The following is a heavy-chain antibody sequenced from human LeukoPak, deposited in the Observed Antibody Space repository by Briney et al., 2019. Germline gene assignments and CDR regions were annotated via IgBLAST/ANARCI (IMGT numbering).Heavy chain of an antibody. CDR1: GGSISSYY. CDR3: ATDGYCSGGSCDPYYYYGMDV. Sequence: PSETLSLTCTVSGGSISSYYWSWIRQPPGKGLEWIGYIYHSGSTYYNPSLKSRVTISVDTSKNQFSLKLSSVTAADTAVYYCATDGYCSGGSCDPYYYYGMDVWGQGTTVTVSS. J-gene: IGHJ6*02. CDR2: IYHSGST. V-gene: IGHV4-59*12. D-gene: IGHD2-15*01.